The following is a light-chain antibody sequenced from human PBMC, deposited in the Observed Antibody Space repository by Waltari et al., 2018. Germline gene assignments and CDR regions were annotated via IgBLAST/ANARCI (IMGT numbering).Light chain of an antibody. J-gene: IGKJ4*01. CDR1: QSISSW. V-gene: IGKV1D-16*01. CDR2: KAS. CDR3: LQYSSSPLT. Sequence: DIQMTQSPSALSASVGDTVTITCRASQSISSWLDWYQQKPGKAPKVLIYKASSLQSGVPSRFSGSGSGTEFTLIISSLQPEDFATYYCLQYSSSPLTFGGGTKVDIK.